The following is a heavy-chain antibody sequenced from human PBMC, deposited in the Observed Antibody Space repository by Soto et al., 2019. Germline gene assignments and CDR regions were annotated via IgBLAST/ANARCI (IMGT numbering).Heavy chain of an antibody. CDR3: ARGAYYYDSSGYLQELDY. CDR2: INPSGGST. CDR1: GYTFTSYA. D-gene: IGHD3-22*01. Sequence: ASVKVSCKASGYTFTSYAMHWVRQAPGQRLEWMGWINPSGGSTSYAQKFQGRVTMTRDTSTSTVYMELSSLRSEDTAVYYCARGAYYYDSSGYLQELDYWGQGTLVTVSS. J-gene: IGHJ4*02. V-gene: IGHV1-46*01.